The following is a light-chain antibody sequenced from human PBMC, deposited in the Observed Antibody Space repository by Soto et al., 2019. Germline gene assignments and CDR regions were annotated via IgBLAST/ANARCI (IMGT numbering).Light chain of an antibody. Sequence: VLTQSQGTVSLSPGDRATLSCRASQSVSSSYLAWYQQKPGQAPRLLIYGASSRATGIPDRFSGSGSGTDFTLTISRLEPEDFAVYYCQQYGSSPWTFGQGTKVDIK. CDR2: GAS. CDR3: QQYGSSPWT. J-gene: IGKJ1*01. CDR1: QSVSSSY. V-gene: IGKV3-20*01.